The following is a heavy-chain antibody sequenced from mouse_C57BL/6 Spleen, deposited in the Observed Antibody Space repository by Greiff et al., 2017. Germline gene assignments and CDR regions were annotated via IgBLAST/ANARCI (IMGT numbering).Heavy chain of an antibody. CDR2: ILPGSGRT. CDR3: ARNYGSSYWYFDV. Sequence: VQLQESGAELMKPGASVTLSCKATGYTFTGYWIEWVKQRPGHGLEWIGEILPGSGRTNYNEKFKGKATFTADTSSNTAYMQLSSLTTEDSAIYYCARNYGSSYWYFDVWGTGTTVTVSS. J-gene: IGHJ1*03. D-gene: IGHD1-1*01. V-gene: IGHV1-9*01. CDR1: GYTFTGYW.